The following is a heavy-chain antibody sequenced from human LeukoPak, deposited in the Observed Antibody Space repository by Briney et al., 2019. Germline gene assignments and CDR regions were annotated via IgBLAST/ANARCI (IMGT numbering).Heavy chain of an antibody. CDR1: GGSISVTDLS. CDR3: EKDSHLDV. J-gene: IGHJ6*02. CDR2: IHSSGNS. Sequence: SETLSLTCTVSGGSISVTDLSWGWIRQLPGKGLEWIGNIHSSGNSFCNPSLKSRVTISVDTSKNQFSLKLSSVTAADTAVYYCEKDSHLDVWGQGTTVTVS. D-gene: IGHD2-15*01. V-gene: IGHV4-39*01.